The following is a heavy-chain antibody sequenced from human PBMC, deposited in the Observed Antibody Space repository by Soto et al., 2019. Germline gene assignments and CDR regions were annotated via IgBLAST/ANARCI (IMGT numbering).Heavy chain of an antibody. D-gene: IGHD3-10*01. CDR3: ARGYGLWFGESFFDY. CDR1: GFTFRKHA. J-gene: IGHJ4*02. Sequence: PGGSLRLSCAASGFTFRKHAMTWVRQAPGQGLEYVSSITASGSATLYSASVRGRFAISRDNAKSTLYLQMNSLRAEDTAVYYCARGYGLWFGESFFDYWGQGTLVTVSS. V-gene: IGHV3-23*01. CDR2: ITASGSAT.